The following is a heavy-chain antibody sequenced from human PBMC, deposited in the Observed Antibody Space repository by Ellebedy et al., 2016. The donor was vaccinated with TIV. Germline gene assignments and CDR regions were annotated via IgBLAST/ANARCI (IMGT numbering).Heavy chain of an antibody. CDR1: GFTFDNFA. D-gene: IGHD3-10*01. CDR3: AKDSGKYGWNSEY. CDR2: ITGSGERT. J-gene: IGHJ4*02. Sequence: GESLKISCATSGFTFDNFAMRWFRQAPGKGLEWVSAITGSGERTFYADSVKGRFTVSRDTSKNTLYLQMNSLRAEDTAIYYCAKDSGKYGWNSEYWGQGTQVTVSS. V-gene: IGHV3-23*01.